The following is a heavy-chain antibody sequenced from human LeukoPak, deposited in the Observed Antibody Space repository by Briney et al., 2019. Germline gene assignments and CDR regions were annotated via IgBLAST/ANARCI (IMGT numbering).Heavy chain of an antibody. CDR3: AKGALYDSSGYYYRLGYFDY. V-gene: IGHV3-30*04. D-gene: IGHD3-22*01. Sequence: PGGSLRLSCAASGFTFSSYAMHWVRQAPGKGLEWVAVISYDGSNKYYADSVKGRFTISRDNSKNTLYLQMNSLRAEDTAVYYCAKGALYDSSGYYYRLGYFDYWGQGTLVTVSS. CDR1: GFTFSSYA. J-gene: IGHJ4*02. CDR2: ISYDGSNK.